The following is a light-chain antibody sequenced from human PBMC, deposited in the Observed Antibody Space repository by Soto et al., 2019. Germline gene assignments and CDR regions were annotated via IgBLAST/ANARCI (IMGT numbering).Light chain of an antibody. J-gene: IGKJ1*01. Sequence: DIQMTQSPSTLSASVGDRVTITCRASQSISSWLAWYQQKPGKAPKLLIYKASSLESGVPSRFSGSGSGTEFTLTISSLQPDDFATYYCQQGPWTFGQGTKVEIK. CDR1: QSISSW. CDR3: QQGPWT. V-gene: IGKV1-5*03. CDR2: KAS.